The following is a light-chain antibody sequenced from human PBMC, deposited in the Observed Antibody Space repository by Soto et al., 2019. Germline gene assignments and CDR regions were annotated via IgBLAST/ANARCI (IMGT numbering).Light chain of an antibody. Sequence: QSVLTQPPSVSGAPGQRVTISCTGRSSNIGAGYDVHWYQQLPGTAPKLLIYGNSNRPSGVPDRFSGSKSGTSASLAITGLQAEDEADYYCQSYDSSLSGWVFGGGTKLTF. J-gene: IGLJ3*02. CDR1: SSNIGAGYD. CDR3: QSYDSSLSGWV. CDR2: GNS. V-gene: IGLV1-40*01.